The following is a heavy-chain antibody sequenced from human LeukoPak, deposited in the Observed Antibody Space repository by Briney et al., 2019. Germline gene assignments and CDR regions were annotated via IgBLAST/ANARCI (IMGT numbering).Heavy chain of an antibody. J-gene: IGHJ4*02. CDR3: ARGGVRGVIFDS. V-gene: IGHV3-7*04. CDR1: GFTFSNYW. D-gene: IGHD3-10*01. Sequence: PEGSLRLSCAASGFTFSNYWMSWVRQAPGKGLEWVANIKPDGSEKYYVDSVKGRFTISRDNAKNSLSLQMNSLRAEDTAVYYCARGGVRGVIFDSWGQGTLVTVSS. CDR2: IKPDGSEK.